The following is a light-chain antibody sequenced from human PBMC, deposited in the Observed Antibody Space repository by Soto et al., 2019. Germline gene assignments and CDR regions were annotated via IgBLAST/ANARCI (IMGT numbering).Light chain of an antibody. CDR3: QQRSNWPPGYT. CDR2: DAS. CDR1: QSVSSY. Sequence: EIVLTQSPATLSLSPGERATLSCRASQSVSSYLAWYQQKPGQAPRLLIYDASNRATGIPARFSGSGSGTDFTLTISSLEPEDFACYYCQQRSNWPPGYTFGQGTKLEIK. V-gene: IGKV3-11*01. J-gene: IGKJ2*01.